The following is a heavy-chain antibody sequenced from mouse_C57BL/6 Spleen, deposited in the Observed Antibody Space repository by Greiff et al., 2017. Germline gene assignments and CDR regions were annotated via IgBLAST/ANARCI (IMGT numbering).Heavy chain of an antibody. V-gene: IGHV1-82*01. CDR3: AGRRYYFDY. J-gene: IGHJ2*01. CDR1: GYAFSSSW. CDR2: IYPGDGDT. Sequence: QVQLQQSGPELVKPGASVKISCKASGYAFSSSWMNWVKQRPGKGLEWIGRIYPGDGDTNYNGKFKGKATLTADKSSSTAYMQLSSLTYEDCAVYFCAGRRYYFDYWGQGTTLTVSS.